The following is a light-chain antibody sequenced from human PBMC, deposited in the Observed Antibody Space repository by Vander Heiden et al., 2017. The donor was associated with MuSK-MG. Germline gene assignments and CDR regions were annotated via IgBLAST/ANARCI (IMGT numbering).Light chain of an antibody. CDR3: SSYTSSSTTCV. J-gene: IGLJ1*01. CDR2: EVS. Sequence: QSALTQPASESRSPGQPITTSCTGTSSDVGGYNYVSWYQQHPGKAPKLMIYEVSNRPSGVSNRFSGSKSGNTASLTITGLQAEDEADYYCSSYTSSSTTCVFGAGTKVTVL. CDR1: SSDVGGYNY. V-gene: IGLV2-14*01.